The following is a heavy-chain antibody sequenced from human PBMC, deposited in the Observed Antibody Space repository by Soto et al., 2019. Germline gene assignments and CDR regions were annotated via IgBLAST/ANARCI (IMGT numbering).Heavy chain of an antibody. V-gene: IGHV3-7*01. CDR2: TNQDESEI. D-gene: IGHD4-17*01. J-gene: IGHJ4*02. CDR3: AREKPYGDSFDY. Sequence: EVQLVESGGGLVQPGGSLRLSCAASGFIFRNYWMSWVRQAPGKGLEWVANTNQDESEIHFVDSVKGRFTISRDNAKNSLYLQMNSLRAEDRAVYYCAREKPYGDSFDYWGQGTLVTVSS. CDR1: GFIFRNYW.